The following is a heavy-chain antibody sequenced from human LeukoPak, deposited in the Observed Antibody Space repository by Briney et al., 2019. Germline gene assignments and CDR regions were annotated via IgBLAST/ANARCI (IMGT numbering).Heavy chain of an antibody. J-gene: IGHJ4*02. Sequence: ASVTVSFKASGYTFTGYYMHWVRQAPGQGLEWMGWINPNSGGTNYAQKFQGRVTMTRDTSISTAYMELSRLRSDDTAVYYCARSKYDILTGYYNYWGQGTLVTVSS. D-gene: IGHD3-9*01. CDR2: INPNSGGT. CDR1: GYTFTGYY. CDR3: ARSKYDILTGYYNY. V-gene: IGHV1-2*02.